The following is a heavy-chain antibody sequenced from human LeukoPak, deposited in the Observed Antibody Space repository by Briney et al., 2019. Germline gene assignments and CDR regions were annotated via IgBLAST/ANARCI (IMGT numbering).Heavy chain of an antibody. Sequence: ASVKVSCKASGYTFTGYYMHWVRQAPGQGLEWMGGINPNSGGTNYVQKFQGRDTRTRDTSISTAYMELSRLRSDDTAVYYCARAAYDFWSGYYTGDFYYSYMDVWGKGTTVTVSS. CDR3: ARAAYDFWSGYYTGDFYYSYMDV. J-gene: IGHJ6*03. CDR2: INPNSGGT. V-gene: IGHV1-2*02. CDR1: GYTFTGYY. D-gene: IGHD3-3*01.